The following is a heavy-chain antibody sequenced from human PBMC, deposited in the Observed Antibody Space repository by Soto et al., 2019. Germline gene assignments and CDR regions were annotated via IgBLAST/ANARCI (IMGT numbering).Heavy chain of an antibody. CDR2: ISNTGYSI. J-gene: IGHJ4*02. D-gene: IGHD2-8*02. CDR1: GFTFSDYY. Sequence: QVQLVESGGGLVKPGGSLRLSCAASGFTFSDYYMTWIRQAPGKGLEWVSHISNTGYSIFYADSVKGRFTISRDNAKNSLYLQMNSLRAEDTAVYYCARGGKLEVSGIFDYWGQGTLVTVSS. CDR3: ARGGKLEVSGIFDY. V-gene: IGHV3-11*01.